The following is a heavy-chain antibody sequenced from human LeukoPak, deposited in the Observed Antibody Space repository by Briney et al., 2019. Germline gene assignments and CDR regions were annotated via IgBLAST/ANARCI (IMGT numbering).Heavy chain of an antibody. J-gene: IGHJ4*02. Sequence: PETLSLTRAVYGGSFSGYYWSWIRQPPGKGLEWIGEINHSGSTNYNPSLKSRVTISVDTSKNQFSLKLSSVTAADTAVYYCARGVLWLRSFDYWGQGTLVTVSS. D-gene: IGHD5-12*01. CDR1: GGSFSGYY. V-gene: IGHV4-34*01. CDR3: ARGVLWLRSFDY. CDR2: INHSGST.